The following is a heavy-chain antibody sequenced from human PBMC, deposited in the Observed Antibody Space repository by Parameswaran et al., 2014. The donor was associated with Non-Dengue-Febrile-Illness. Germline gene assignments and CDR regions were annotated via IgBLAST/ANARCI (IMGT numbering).Heavy chain of an antibody. CDR2: IDWDDDK. Sequence: RWIRQPPGKALEWLALIDWDDDKYYSTSLKTRLTISKDTSKNQVVLTMTNMDPVDTATYYCARTTVAGRTTDFDYWGQGTLVTVSS. J-gene: IGHJ4*02. V-gene: IGHV2-70*01. CDR3: ARTTVAGRTTDFDY. D-gene: IGHD6-19*01.